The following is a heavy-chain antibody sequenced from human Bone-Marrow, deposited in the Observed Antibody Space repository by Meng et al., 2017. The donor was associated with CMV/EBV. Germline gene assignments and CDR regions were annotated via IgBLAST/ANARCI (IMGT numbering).Heavy chain of an antibody. CDR1: GFTFSRFW. CDR3: ARDHEVVVVPAATNWFDP. CDR2: ISYDGSNK. D-gene: IGHD2-2*01. Sequence: GESLKISCAASGFTFSRFWMTWVRQAPGKGLEWVAVISYDGSNKYYADSVKGRFTISRDNSKNTLYLQMNSLRAEDTAVYYCARDHEVVVVPAATNWFDPWGQGTLVTVSS. J-gene: IGHJ5*02. V-gene: IGHV3-30*03.